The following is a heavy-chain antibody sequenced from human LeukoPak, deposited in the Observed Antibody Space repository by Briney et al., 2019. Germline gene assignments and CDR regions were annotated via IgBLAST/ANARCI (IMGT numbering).Heavy chain of an antibody. Sequence: GGSLRLSCAASGFTFSSYAMSWVRQAPGKGRKWVSAISGSGGSTYYADSVKGRFTISRDNSKNTLYLQMNSLRAEDTAVYYCAKDLNWNYATHWFDPWGQGTLVTVSS. J-gene: IGHJ5*02. CDR3: AKDLNWNYATHWFDP. CDR2: ISGSGGST. CDR1: GFTFSSYA. V-gene: IGHV3-23*01. D-gene: IGHD1-7*01.